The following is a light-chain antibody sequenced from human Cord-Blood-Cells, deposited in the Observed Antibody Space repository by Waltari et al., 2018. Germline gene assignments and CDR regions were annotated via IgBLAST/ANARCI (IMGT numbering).Light chain of an antibody. V-gene: IGKV2-28*01. CDR1: QSLLHSNGYNY. CDR2: LGS. CDR3: MQALQTPLR. Sequence: DIVMTKSPLSLPVTPGEPASISCRSSQSLLHSNGYNYLDWYMQKPGQSPQLLIYLGSNRASGVPDRFSGSGSGTDFTLKISRVEAEDVVVYYRMQALQTPLRFGGGTKVAIK. J-gene: IGKJ4*01.